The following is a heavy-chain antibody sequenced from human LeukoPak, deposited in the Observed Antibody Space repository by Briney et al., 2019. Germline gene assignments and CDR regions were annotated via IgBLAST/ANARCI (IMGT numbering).Heavy chain of an antibody. D-gene: IGHD3-10*01. CDR1: GVSISSRSHY. CDR2: IYYSGST. J-gene: IGHJ5*02. CDR3: AREVYYLGWFDP. Sequence: TSETLSLTCTVSGVSISSRSHYWGWIRQPPGKGLEWLGSIYYSGSTCYNPSLKSRVTISVDTFKNQFSLKLSSVTAADTAVYYCAREVYYLGWFDPWGQGTLVTVSS. V-gene: IGHV4-39*07.